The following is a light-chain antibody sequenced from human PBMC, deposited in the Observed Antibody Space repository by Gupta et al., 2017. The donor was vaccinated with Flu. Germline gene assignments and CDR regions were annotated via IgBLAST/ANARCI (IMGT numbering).Light chain of an antibody. Sequence: DIQMTQSPSTLSASVGDRCTITCRASQSINNWLAWYQQKPGKAPKLLISTASSLETGVTSRFSGSGSGTEFTLTISSLQTDDFATYYCQQYTTYSPITFGQGTKLEIK. CDR2: TAS. CDR3: QQYTTYSPIT. V-gene: IGKV1-5*03. CDR1: QSINNW. J-gene: IGKJ2*01.